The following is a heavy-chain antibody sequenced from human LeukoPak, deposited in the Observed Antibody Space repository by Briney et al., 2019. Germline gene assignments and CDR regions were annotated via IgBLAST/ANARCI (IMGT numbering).Heavy chain of an antibody. V-gene: IGHV1-46*01. Sequence: GASVKVSCKASGYSFRGYYINWVRQAPGQGLEWMGLINPGGDYTKYAQTFQGRVTMTRDTSTNTVYMHLSSLRSEDTAIYYCARGGSRSSLGGYGYWGQGTLVTVSS. CDR3: ARGGSRSSLGGYGY. D-gene: IGHD6-6*01. CDR2: INPGGDYT. J-gene: IGHJ4*02. CDR1: GYSFRGYY.